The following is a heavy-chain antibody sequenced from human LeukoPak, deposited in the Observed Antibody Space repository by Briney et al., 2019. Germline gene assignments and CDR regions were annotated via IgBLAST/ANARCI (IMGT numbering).Heavy chain of an antibody. CDR3: ATGRVGFDY. CDR1: GGSISSSSHY. Sequence: SETLSLTCTVSGGSISSSSHYWGWIRQSPGKGLEWIGSIYYTGSTYNSGSTYYNPSLKSRVTVSADTSKNQFSLKLCSLTAADTAVYYCATGRVGFDYWGQGTLVTVSS. CDR2: IYYTGSTYNSGST. J-gene: IGHJ4*02. V-gene: IGHV4-39*01. D-gene: IGHD1-26*01.